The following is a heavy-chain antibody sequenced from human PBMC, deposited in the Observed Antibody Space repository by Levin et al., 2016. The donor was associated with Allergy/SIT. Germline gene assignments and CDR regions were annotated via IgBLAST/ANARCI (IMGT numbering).Heavy chain of an antibody. CDR1: GFTFSSYG. J-gene: IGHJ5*02. D-gene: IGHD5-24*01. V-gene: IGHV3-30*02. Sequence: GGSLRLSCAASGFTFSSYGMHWVRQAPGKGLEWVAFIRYDGSNKYYADSVKGRFTISRDNSKNTLYLQMNSLRAEDTAVYYCARDRGDGYNWGTNDPWGQGTLVTVSS. CDR2: IRYDGSNK. CDR3: ARDRGDGYNWGTNDP.